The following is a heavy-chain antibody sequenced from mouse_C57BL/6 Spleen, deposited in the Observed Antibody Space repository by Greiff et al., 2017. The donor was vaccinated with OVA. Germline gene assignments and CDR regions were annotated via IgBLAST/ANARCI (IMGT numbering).Heavy chain of an antibody. CDR1: GYTFTGYW. CDR2: ILPGSGST. Sequence: VQLLESGAELMKPGASVKLSCKATGYTFTGYWIAWVKQRPGHGLEWIGEILPGSGSTNYTEKFKGKATFPADTSSNTAYMQLSSLTTEDSAIYDGARSYYSNYEAGAMDYWGQGTSVTVSS. D-gene: IGHD2-5*01. V-gene: IGHV1-9*01. CDR3: ARSYYSNYEAGAMDY. J-gene: IGHJ4*01.